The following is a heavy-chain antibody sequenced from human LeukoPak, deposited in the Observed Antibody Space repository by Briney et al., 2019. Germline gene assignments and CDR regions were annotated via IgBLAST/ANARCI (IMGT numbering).Heavy chain of an antibody. D-gene: IGHD2-2*01. CDR3: ARDLALGYCSSTSCSAALDY. V-gene: IGHV3-30-3*01. CDR2: ISYDGSNK. J-gene: IGHJ4*02. CDR1: GFTFSSYA. Sequence: GGSLRLSCAVSGFTFSSYAMHWVRHAPGKGLEWVAVISYDGSNKYYADSVKGRFTISRDNSKNTLYLQMNSLRAEDTAVYYCARDLALGYCSSTSCSAALDYWGQGTLVTVSS.